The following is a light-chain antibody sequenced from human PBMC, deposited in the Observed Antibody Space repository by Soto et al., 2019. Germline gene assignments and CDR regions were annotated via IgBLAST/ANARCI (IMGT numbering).Light chain of an antibody. V-gene: IGKV3-15*01. J-gene: IGKJ1*01. CDR2: GAS. Sequence: EIVMTQSPATLSVSPGERATLSCRASQSVSSNLACYQQKPGQAPRLRIYGASTRATGIPARFSGSGSGTEFTLTISSLQSEDFAVYYCKQYNNWPRTFGQGTKVEIK. CDR1: QSVSSN. CDR3: KQYNNWPRT.